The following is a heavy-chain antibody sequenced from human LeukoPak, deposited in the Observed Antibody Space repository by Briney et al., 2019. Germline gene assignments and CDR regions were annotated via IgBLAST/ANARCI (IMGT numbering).Heavy chain of an antibody. CDR1: AFTLSIYA. CDR3: ARDPAPVRGVIRRLFGWFDP. D-gene: IGHD3-10*01. V-gene: IGHV3-23*01. CDR2: ISGSGGTT. Sequence: PGGSLRLSCAASAFTLSIYAMNWVRQAPGKGLEWVSAISGSGGTTYYADSVKGRFTISKDNSKNTLNLQMNSLRAEDTAVYYCARDPAPVRGVIRRLFGWFDPWGQGTLVTVSS. J-gene: IGHJ5*02.